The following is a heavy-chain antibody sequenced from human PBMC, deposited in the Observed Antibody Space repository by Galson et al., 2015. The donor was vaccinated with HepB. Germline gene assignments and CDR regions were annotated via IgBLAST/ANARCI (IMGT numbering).Heavy chain of an antibody. CDR3: TTATSNDYYDSSDPVY. J-gene: IGHJ4*02. CDR1: GFTFSNAW. Sequence: SLRLSCAASGFTFSNAWMNWVRQAPGKGLEWVGRIKSKTDGGTTDYAAPVKGRFTISRDDSKNTLYLQMNSLKTEDTAVYYCTTATSNDYYDSSDPVYWGQGTLVTVSS. CDR2: IKSKTDGGTT. V-gene: IGHV3-15*07. D-gene: IGHD3-22*01.